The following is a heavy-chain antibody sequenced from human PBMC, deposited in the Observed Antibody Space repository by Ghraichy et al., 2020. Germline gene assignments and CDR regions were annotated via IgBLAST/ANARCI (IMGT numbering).Heavy chain of an antibody. D-gene: IGHD1-14*01. V-gene: IGHV5-51*01. CDR1: GYYFTSDW. Sequence: GESLNISCKGSGYYFTSDWIGWVRQMPGKGLEWMGIIYPGDSETRYSPSLQGQVTISADKSVNTAYLQWSSLKASDTAMYYCARLDSLRKGMDVWGQGTTVTVSS. J-gene: IGHJ6*02. CDR2: IYPGDSET. CDR3: ARLDSLRKGMDV.